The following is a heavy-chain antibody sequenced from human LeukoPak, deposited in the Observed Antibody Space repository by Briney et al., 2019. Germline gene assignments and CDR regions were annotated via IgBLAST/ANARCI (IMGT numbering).Heavy chain of an antibody. CDR2: IRYDGSNK. V-gene: IGHV3-30*02. D-gene: IGHD1-26*01. Sequence: GGSLRLSCAASGFTFSNYGMHWVRQAPGKGLEWVAFIRYDGSNKYYADSVKVRFTISRDNSKNTLYLQMNSLRAEDTAVYYCAKAEGVGATIDAFDIWGQGTMVTVSS. CDR1: GFTFSNYG. J-gene: IGHJ3*02. CDR3: AKAEGVGATIDAFDI.